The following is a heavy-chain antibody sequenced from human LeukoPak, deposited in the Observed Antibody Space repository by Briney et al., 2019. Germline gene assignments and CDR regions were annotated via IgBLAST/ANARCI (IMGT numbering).Heavy chain of an antibody. CDR2: IIPIFGTA. V-gene: IGHV1-69*13. D-gene: IGHD6-6*01. CDR1: GGTFSSYA. CDR3: ARDSSSSADY. Sequence: ASVKVSCKACGGTFSSYAISWVRQAPGQGLERMGGIIPIFGTANYAQKFQGRVTITADESTSTAYMELSRLRSDDTAVYYCARDSSSSADYWGQGTLVTVSS. J-gene: IGHJ4*02.